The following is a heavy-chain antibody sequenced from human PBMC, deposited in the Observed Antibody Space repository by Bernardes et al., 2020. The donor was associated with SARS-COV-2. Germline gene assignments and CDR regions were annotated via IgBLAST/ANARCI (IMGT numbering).Heavy chain of an antibody. CDR3: ARKYGSGQYWPPDY. CDR1: GFTFDNFA. J-gene: IGHJ4*02. D-gene: IGHD3-10*01. V-gene: IGHV3-23*01. CDR2: ISNTGDRP. Sequence: GGSLRLSCAASGFTFDNFAMSWVRQAPGKGLEWVSSISNTGDRPYYADSVKGRFTISRVNSKPTLYLQMNSLRADDTAVYYCARKYGSGQYWPPDYWGQGTLVTVSS.